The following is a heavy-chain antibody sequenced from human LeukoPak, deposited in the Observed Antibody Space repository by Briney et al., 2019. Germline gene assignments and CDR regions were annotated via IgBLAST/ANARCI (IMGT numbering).Heavy chain of an antibody. D-gene: IGHD5-12*01. V-gene: IGHV4-59*01. CDR1: GGSISSYY. J-gene: IGHJ6*02. Sequence: SETLSLTCTISGGSISSYYWTWIRQSPGKGLEWIGYIHYTGRTNYNPSLKSRATISADTSNNQFSLKLSSVTAADTAVYYCARAPEGSRYVPTAGDMDVWGQGTTVTVSS. CDR3: ARAPEGSRYVPTAGDMDV. CDR2: IHYTGRT.